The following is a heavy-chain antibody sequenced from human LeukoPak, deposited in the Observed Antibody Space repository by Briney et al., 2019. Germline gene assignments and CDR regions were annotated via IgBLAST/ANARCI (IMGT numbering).Heavy chain of an antibody. CDR2: IYRDGSEK. CDR1: RFTLSGYW. D-gene: IGHD1-26*01. CDR3: ARGGSGRKYYYMDV. Sequence: GGSLRLSCAASRFTLSGYWMSWVRQAPGKGLEWVANIYRDGSEKYYVDSVKGRFTISRDNAKNSLYLQMNSLGVDDTAVYYCARGGSGRKYYYMDVWGKGTTVTVAS. V-gene: IGHV3-7*04. J-gene: IGHJ6*03.